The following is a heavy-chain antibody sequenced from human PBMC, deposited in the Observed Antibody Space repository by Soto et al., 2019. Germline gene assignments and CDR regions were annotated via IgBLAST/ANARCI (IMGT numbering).Heavy chain of an antibody. CDR3: ARGRYGDY. Sequence: QIHLVQSGAEVKKPGASVKVSCKGSGYGFTTYVITWVRQAPGQGLEWMAWISAHNGNTNYAQKLQGRVTVTRDTSTSTAYTELRSLRSDDTAVYYCARGRYGDYWGQGALVTVSS. CDR2: ISAHNGNT. D-gene: IGHD1-1*01. V-gene: IGHV1-18*01. J-gene: IGHJ4*02. CDR1: GYGFTTYV.